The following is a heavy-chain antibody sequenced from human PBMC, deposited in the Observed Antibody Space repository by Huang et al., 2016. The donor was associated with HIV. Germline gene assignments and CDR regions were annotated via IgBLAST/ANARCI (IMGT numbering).Heavy chain of an antibody. V-gene: IGHV4-39*01. D-gene: IGHD3-10*01. CDR1: GGSLSSSSYY. CDR3: ARQGRWFGEFFFDY. J-gene: IGHJ4*02. CDR2: IYYSGST. Sequence: QESGPGLVKPSETLSLTCTVSGGSLSSSSYYWGWIRQPPGKGLEWIGSIYYSGSTYYNPSLKSRVTISVDTSKNQFSLKRSSVTAADTAVYYCARQGRWFGEFFFDYWGQGTLVTVSS.